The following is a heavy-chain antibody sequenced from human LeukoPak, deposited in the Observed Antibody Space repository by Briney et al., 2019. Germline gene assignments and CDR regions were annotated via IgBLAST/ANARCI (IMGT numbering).Heavy chain of an antibody. CDR3: ASGWALS. CDR1: GDSVSNKNAA. D-gene: IGHD1-26*01. J-gene: IGHJ5*02. V-gene: IGHV6-1*01. Sequence: SQTLSLTCAVSGDSVSNKNAAWNWIRQSPTRGLEWLGRTYYRSEWHTDYAFSVKGRITINADTSKNQFSLQLGYVTPEDTAVYYCASGWALSWGQGTLVTVSS. CDR2: TYYRSEWHT.